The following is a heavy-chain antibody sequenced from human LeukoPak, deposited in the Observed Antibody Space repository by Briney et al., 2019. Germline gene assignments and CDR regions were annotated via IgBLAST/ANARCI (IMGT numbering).Heavy chain of an antibody. V-gene: IGHV3-23*01. CDR3: ARDLYCTHGICYSPGAFDL. D-gene: IGHD2-8*01. CDR2: ISGSSSST. CDR1: GFTFNNYA. J-gene: IGHJ3*01. Sequence: PGGSLRLSCAASGFTFNNYAMSWVRQAPGKGLEWVSAISGSSSSTYYADSVKGRFTISRDNSRNMLYLQMSSLRAEDTAVYYCARDLYCTHGICYSPGAFDLWGQGTMVTVSS.